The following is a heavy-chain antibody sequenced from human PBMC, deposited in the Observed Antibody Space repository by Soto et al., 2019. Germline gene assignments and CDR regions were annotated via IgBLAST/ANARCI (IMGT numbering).Heavy chain of an antibody. V-gene: IGHV1-69*12. CDR2: IIPIFGTA. CDR1: GGTFSSYA. Sequence: QVQLVQSGAEVKKPGSSVKVSCKASGGTFSSYAITWVRQAPGQGLEWMGGIIPIFGTANYAQKFQARVTIPAEXSXRXXYMELSSLRSDDTAGYYGARDRGPRSGYYPYWFDTWGQGTLDTVSS. J-gene: IGHJ5*02. CDR3: ARDRGPRSGYYPYWFDT. D-gene: IGHD3-22*01.